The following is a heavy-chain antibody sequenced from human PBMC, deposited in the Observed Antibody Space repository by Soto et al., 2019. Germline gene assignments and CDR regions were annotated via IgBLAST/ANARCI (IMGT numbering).Heavy chain of an antibody. CDR3: ARVGGYCSGGSCYSSRVVYYYYGMDV. V-gene: IGHV1-46*01. CDR2: INPSGGST. D-gene: IGHD2-15*01. J-gene: IGHJ6*02. Sequence: ASVKVSCKASGYTFTSYYMHWVRQAPGQGLEWMGIINPSGGSTSYAQKFQGRVTMTRDTSTSTVYMELSSLRSEDTAVYYCARVGGYCSGGSCYSSRVVYYYYGMDVWGQGTTVTVSS. CDR1: GYTFTSYY.